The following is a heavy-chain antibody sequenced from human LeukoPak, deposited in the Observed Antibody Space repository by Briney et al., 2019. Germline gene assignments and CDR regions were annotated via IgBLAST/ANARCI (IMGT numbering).Heavy chain of an antibody. CDR2: IIPILGIA. Sequence: ASVKVSCKASGGTFSSYAISWVRQAPGQGLEWMGRIIPILGIANYAQKFQGRVTITADKSTSTAYMELSSLRSEDTAVYYCARDMVGIVVVPAAPFDPWGQGTLVTVSS. V-gene: IGHV1-69*04. CDR3: ARDMVGIVVVPAAPFDP. J-gene: IGHJ5*02. D-gene: IGHD2-2*01. CDR1: GGTFSSYA.